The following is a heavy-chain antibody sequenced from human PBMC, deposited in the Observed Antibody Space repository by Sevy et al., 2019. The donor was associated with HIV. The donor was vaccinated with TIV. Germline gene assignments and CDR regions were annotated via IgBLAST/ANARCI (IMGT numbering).Heavy chain of an antibody. D-gene: IGHD6-19*01. V-gene: IGHV3-23*01. Sequence: GGSLRLSCAASGFTFSSYAMSWVRQAPGKGLQWVSAISESGGTTYYADSVKGRLTISRDNSKKTLYPQMNSLRAEHTAVYYCAKASIEVAATTGGVFDYWGQGTLVTVSS. CDR1: GFTFSSYA. CDR3: AKASIEVAATTGGVFDY. CDR2: ISESGGTT. J-gene: IGHJ4*02.